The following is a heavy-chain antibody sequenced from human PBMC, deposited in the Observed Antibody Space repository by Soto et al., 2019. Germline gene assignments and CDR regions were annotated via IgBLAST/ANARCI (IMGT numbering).Heavy chain of an antibody. CDR3: ARGGGELLGY. V-gene: IGHV1-46*02. J-gene: IGHJ4*02. CDR2: ISPTDENK. CDR1: GYNFNIYY. Sequence: QVQLVQSGAEVKRPGTSVKLSCKAYGYNFNIYYMHWVRQAPGQGLEWMAIISPTDENKSYAQKFQGRVTLTRDTSTPTVYMELSSLTSEDTAVYYCARGGGELLGYWGQGTLVTVSS. D-gene: IGHD1-7*01.